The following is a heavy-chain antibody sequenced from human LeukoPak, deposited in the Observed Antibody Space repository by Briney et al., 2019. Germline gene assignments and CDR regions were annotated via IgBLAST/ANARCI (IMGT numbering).Heavy chain of an antibody. J-gene: IGHJ4*02. Sequence: GESLKISCKGSGYSFTSYWIGWVRQMPGKGLEWMGIIYPGDSDMRYSPSFQGQVTISADKSISTAYLQWNSLKASDTAMYYCARQSGGGSSSWSPFNYWGQGTLITVSS. D-gene: IGHD6-13*01. CDR2: IYPGDSDM. V-gene: IGHV5-51*01. CDR1: GYSFTSYW. CDR3: ARQSGGGSSSWSPFNY.